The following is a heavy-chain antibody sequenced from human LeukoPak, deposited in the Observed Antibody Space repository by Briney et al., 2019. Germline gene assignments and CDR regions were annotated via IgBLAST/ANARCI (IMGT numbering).Heavy chain of an antibody. D-gene: IGHD3-3*01. CDR3: AREYYDFWSGYYRQDTCFDY. V-gene: IGHV3-48*03. CDR1: GFTFSSYE. CDR2: ISSSGSTI. J-gene: IGHJ4*02. Sequence: PGGSLILSCAASGFTFSSYEMNWVRQAPGKGLEWVSYISSSGSTIYYADSVKGRFTISRDNAKNSLYLQMNSLRAEDTAVYYCAREYYDFWSGYYRQDTCFDYWGQGTLVTVSS.